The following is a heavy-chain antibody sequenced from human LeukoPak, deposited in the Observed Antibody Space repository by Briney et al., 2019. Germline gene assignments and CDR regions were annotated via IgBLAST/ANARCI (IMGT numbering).Heavy chain of an antibody. CDR1: GYSISSGYY. CDR2: IYHSGST. J-gene: IGHJ6*03. V-gene: IGHV4-38-2*02. CDR3: TRGSIAYYYMDV. Sequence: PSGTLSLTCTVSGYSISSGYYWGWIRQPPGKGLEWIGSIYHSGSTYYNPSLKSRVTISVDTSKNQFSLKLSSVTAADTAVYYCTRGSIAYYYMDVWGKGTTVTISS. D-gene: IGHD3-22*01.